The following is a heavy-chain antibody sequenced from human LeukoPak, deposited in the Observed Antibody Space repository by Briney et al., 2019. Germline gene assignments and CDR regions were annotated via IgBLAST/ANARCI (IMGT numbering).Heavy chain of an antibody. CDR2: MNPNSGNT. D-gene: IGHD2-2*01. CDR3: ARPPYYCSSTSCRPGAPYYYMDV. V-gene: IGHV1-8*01. J-gene: IGHJ6*03. CDR1: GYTFTSYD. Sequence: ASVKVSCKASGYTFTSYDIHWVRQATGQGLEWMGWMNPNSGNTGYAQKFQGRVTMTRNTSISTAYMELSSLRSEDTAVYYCARPPYYCSSTSCRPGAPYYYMDVWGKGTTVTVSS.